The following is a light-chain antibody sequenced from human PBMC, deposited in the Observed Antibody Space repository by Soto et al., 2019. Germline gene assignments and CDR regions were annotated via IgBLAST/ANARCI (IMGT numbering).Light chain of an antibody. CDR2: ASF. CDR1: QSIASF. CDR3: QQSYSSPYT. Sequence: DTQMTQSPSSLSVSVGDRVTITCRASQSIASFLPWYQQKPGEAPQLLIYASFNLQSGVPSRFSGSGSGTDFTLNISSLQPEDFAAYYCQQSYSSPYTFGQGTKVEIK. V-gene: IGKV1-39*01. J-gene: IGKJ2*01.